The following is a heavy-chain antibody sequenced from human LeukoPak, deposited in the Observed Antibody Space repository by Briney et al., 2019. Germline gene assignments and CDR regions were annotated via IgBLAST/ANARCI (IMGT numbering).Heavy chain of an antibody. CDR1: GFTFSDYY. CDR3: ARDQIGSW. J-gene: IGHJ4*02. D-gene: IGHD6-13*01. Sequence: GGSLRLSCEASGFTFSDYYSGWIRQAPGKGLEWISYISGSSSHINYADSVKGRFTISRDNAKKSVYLQMDSLRVEDTAVYYCARDQIGSWWGQGTLVIVSS. CDR2: ISGSSSHI. V-gene: IGHV3-11*06.